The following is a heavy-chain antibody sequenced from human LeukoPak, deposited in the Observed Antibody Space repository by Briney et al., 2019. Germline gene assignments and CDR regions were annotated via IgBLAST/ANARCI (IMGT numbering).Heavy chain of an antibody. V-gene: IGHV3-30*18. CDR2: ISYDGSNK. Sequence: PGGSLRLSCAASGFTFSSYGMHWVRQAPGKGLEWVAVISYDGSNKYYADSVKGRFTISRDNSKNTLYLQMNSLRAEDTAVYYCAKDQEAVVAADWFDPWGQGTLVTVSS. D-gene: IGHD2-15*01. J-gene: IGHJ5*02. CDR1: GFTFSSYG. CDR3: AKDQEAVVAADWFDP.